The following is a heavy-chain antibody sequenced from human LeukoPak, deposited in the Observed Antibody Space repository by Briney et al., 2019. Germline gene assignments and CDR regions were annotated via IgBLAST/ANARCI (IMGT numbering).Heavy chain of an antibody. V-gene: IGHV5-10-1*01. CDR1: GYSFTSYW. CDR3: AIDPYYYDGSGSLDY. J-gene: IGHJ4*02. D-gene: IGHD3-22*01. CDR2: IDPSDSYT. Sequence: GESLKVSCKGSGYSFTSYWITWVRQMPGKGLEWLGRIDPSDSYTDYSPSFQGHVTISADKSISTAYLQWSSLKASDTAMYYCAIDPYYYDGSGSLDYWGQGTLVTVSS.